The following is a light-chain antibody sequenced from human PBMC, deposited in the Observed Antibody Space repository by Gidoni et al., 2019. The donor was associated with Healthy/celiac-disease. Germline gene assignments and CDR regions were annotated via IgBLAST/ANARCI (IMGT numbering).Light chain of an antibody. Sequence: SSELTQDPAVSLALGQTVRITCHGDSLRSYYASWYQQKPGQAPVLVIYGKNNRPSGIPDRFSGSSSGNTASLTITGAQAEDEADYYCNSRDSSGNHWVFGGGTKLTVL. V-gene: IGLV3-19*01. J-gene: IGLJ3*02. CDR1: SLRSYY. CDR2: GKN. CDR3: NSRDSSGNHWV.